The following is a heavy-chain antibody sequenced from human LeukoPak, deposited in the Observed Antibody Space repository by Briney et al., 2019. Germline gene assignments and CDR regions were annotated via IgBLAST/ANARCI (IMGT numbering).Heavy chain of an antibody. CDR1: GYDFSTYW. V-gene: IGHV5-51*01. CDR3: ARRDGYGAYDI. D-gene: IGHD5-24*01. CDR2: IYPGDSDT. J-gene: IGHJ3*02. Sequence: GESLQISCTGSGYDFSTYWIGWVRQMPGKGLEWMGIIYPGDSDTRYSPSFEGQVTISADKSINTAYLRWSRLKASDTAMYYCARRDGYGAYDIRGQGTMVTVSS.